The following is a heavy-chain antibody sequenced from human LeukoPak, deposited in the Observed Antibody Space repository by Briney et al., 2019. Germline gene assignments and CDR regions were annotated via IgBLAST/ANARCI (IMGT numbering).Heavy chain of an antibody. J-gene: IGHJ4*02. CDR3: ATQGYGGTFDY. V-gene: IGHV1-46*01. CDR1: AYTFISYN. D-gene: IGHD4-23*01. Sequence: GASVKVSFNSSAYTFISYNMDLVRQAPGQGLEWMGIINPSGGSTSYAQKFQGSVNMTRDTSTSTVYMELSRLRAEDTAVYYCATQGYGGTFDYWGQGTLVSVSS. CDR2: INPSGGST.